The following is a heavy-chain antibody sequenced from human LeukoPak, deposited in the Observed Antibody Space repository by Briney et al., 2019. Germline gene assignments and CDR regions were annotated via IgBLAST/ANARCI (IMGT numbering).Heavy chain of an antibody. Sequence: GGSLRLSCAASGFTVSANYMSWACQVPGKELEWISVIYSGGGTHYADSVKGRFTMSRDSSKNTLYLRMSSLRGEDTAVYYCARSTSSGWHYFDYWGQGTLVTVSS. CDR1: GFTVSANY. J-gene: IGHJ4*02. V-gene: IGHV3-66*02. CDR2: IYSGGGT. D-gene: IGHD6-25*01. CDR3: ARSTSSGWHYFDY.